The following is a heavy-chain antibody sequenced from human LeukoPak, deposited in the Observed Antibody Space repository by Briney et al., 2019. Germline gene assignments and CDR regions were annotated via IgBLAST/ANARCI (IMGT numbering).Heavy chain of an antibody. CDR2: IYYSGST. V-gene: IGHV4-39*01. CDR1: GGSISSSSYY. J-gene: IGHJ4*02. Sequence: SETLSLTCTVSGGSISSSSYYWGWIRQPPGKGLEWIGSIYYSGSTYYNPSLKSRVTISVDTSKNQFSLKLSSVTAADTAVYYCARLRGTPPYCSSTSCFFDYWGQGTLVTVSS. CDR3: ARLRGTPPYCSSTSCFFDY. D-gene: IGHD2-2*01.